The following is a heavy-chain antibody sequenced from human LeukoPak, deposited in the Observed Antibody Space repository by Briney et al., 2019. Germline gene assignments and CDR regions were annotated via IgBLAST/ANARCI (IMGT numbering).Heavy chain of an antibody. CDR3: ARDNTYYASGSYYVY. CDR2: INTYNGNT. J-gene: IGHJ4*01. CDR1: GYTFTSYG. V-gene: IGHV1-18*01. D-gene: IGHD3-10*01. Sequence: ASVKVSCKASGYTFTSYGISWVRQAPGQGLEWMGGINTYNGNTNYAQNLQGRVTMTTDTSTSTTYMELRGLGSDDTAVYYCARDNTYYASGSYYVYWGQEPWSPSPQ.